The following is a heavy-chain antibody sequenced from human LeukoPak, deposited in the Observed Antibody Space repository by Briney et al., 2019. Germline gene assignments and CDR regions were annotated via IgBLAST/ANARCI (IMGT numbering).Heavy chain of an antibody. CDR2: IYHSGYT. V-gene: IGHV4-30-4*01. D-gene: IGHD3-10*01. J-gene: IGHJ4*02. CDR1: GGSISSGDYY. Sequence: TSETLSLTCTVSGGSISSGDYYWSWIRQPPGKGLEWIGYIYHSGYTYYTPSLKSRVTLSVDTSKNQFSLKLSSVTAADTAVYYCASYHGSGSQKRYYFDYWGQGTLVTVSS. CDR3: ASYHGSGSQKRYYFDY.